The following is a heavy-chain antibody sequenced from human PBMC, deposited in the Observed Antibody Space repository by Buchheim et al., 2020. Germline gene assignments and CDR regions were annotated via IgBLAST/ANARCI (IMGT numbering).Heavy chain of an antibody. Sequence: QVQLVESGGGVVQPGRSLRLSCAASGFTFSSYGMHWVRQAPGKGLEWVAVISYDGSNKYYADSVKGRFTISRDNSKTTLYLQMNSLRAEDTAVYYCAKPTYDFWSGYYLGLMDVWGQGTT. CDR3: AKPTYDFWSGYYLGLMDV. V-gene: IGHV3-30*18. J-gene: IGHJ6*02. CDR2: ISYDGSNK. CDR1: GFTFSSYG. D-gene: IGHD3-3*01.